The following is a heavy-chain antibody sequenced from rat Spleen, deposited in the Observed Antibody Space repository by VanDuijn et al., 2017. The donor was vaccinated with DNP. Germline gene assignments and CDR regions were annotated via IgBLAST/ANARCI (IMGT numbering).Heavy chain of an antibody. CDR3: ARWNIGTSTLDY. CDR1: GSSITSNY. V-gene: IGHV3-1*01. D-gene: IGHD1-5*01. Sequence: EVRLQESGPGLVKPSQSLSLTCSVTGSSITSNYWGWIRQFPGNKMEYIGHISFSGSPNYNPSLKSRISITRDTSKNLFFLQLSSVTTEDTATYYCARWNIGTSTLDYWGQGVMVTVSS. J-gene: IGHJ2*01. CDR2: ISFSGSP.